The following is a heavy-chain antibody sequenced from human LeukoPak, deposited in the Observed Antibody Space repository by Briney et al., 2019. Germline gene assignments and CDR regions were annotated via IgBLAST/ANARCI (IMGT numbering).Heavy chain of an antibody. J-gene: IGHJ4*02. CDR3: TRDGRRGYSGYEPFDY. D-gene: IGHD5-12*01. CDR1: GFTFDDYG. Sequence: GGSLRLSCAASGFTFDDYGMSWVRQAPGKGLERVSGINWNGGSTGYADSVKGRFTISRDNAKNSLYLQMNSLRAEDTALYHCTRDGRRGYSGYEPFDYWGQGTLVTVSS. CDR2: INWNGGST. V-gene: IGHV3-20*01.